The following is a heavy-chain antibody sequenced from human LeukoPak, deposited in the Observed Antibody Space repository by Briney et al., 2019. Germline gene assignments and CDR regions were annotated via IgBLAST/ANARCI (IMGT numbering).Heavy chain of an antibody. CDR3: ARAIGADNWFDP. V-gene: IGHV1-46*01. CDR1: GYTFTSYY. CDR2: INPSGGST. J-gene: IGHJ5*02. Sequence: ASVKVSCKASGYTFTSYYMHWVRQAPGQGLEWMGIINPSGGSTSYAQKFQGRVNMTRDMSTSTVYMELSSLRSEDTAVYYCARAIGADNWFDPWGQGTLVTVSS. D-gene: IGHD1-26*01.